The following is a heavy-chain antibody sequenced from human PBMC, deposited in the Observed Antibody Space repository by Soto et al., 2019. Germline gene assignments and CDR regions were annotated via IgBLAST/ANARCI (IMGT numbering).Heavy chain of an antibody. CDR3: ARLIRQTYPGVRGKLYYFAY. CDR2: IYYSGST. CDR1: GGSISSSSYY. V-gene: IGHV4-39*01. Sequence: PSETLSLTCXVXGGSISSSSYYWGWIRQPPGKGLEWIGSIYYSGSTYYNPSLKSRVTISVDTSKNQFSLKLSSVTAADTAVYYCARLIRQTYPGVRGKLYYFAYWGQGTLVTVSS. D-gene: IGHD2-2*02. J-gene: IGHJ4*02.